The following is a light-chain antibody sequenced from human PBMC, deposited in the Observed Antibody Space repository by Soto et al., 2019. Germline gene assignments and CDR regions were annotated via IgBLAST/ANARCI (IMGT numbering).Light chain of an antibody. J-gene: IGKJ4*01. V-gene: IGKV1-5*01. CDR3: QQYNSCPLT. CDR1: QSISTC. CDR2: DAS. Sequence: QITQSPSTLSASVGDRVTITCRASQSISTCLAWYQQKPGKAPKLLIYDASTLETGVPSRISGSGSGTEFTLTISSLQPEDFAAYYCQQYNSCPLTFGGGTKVDIK.